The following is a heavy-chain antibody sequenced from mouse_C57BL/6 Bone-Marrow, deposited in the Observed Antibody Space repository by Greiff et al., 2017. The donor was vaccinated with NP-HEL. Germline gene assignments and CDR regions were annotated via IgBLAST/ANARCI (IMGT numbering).Heavy chain of an antibody. CDR1: GFTFSSYA. Sequence: EVQVVESGGGLVKPGGSLKLSCAASGFTFSSYAMSWVRQTPEKRLEWVATISDGGSYTYYPDNVKGRFTISRDNAKNNLYLQMSHLKSEDTAMYYCARDSRTMFFDYWGQGTTLTVSS. CDR3: ARDSRTMFFDY. J-gene: IGHJ2*01. CDR2: ISDGGSYT. D-gene: IGHD3-1*01. V-gene: IGHV5-4*01.